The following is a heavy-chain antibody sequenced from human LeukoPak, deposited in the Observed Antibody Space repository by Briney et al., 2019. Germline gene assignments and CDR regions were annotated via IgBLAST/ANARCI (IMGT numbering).Heavy chain of an antibody. CDR3: ARDVSLYDSSGYYYLW. V-gene: IGHV1-69*13. J-gene: IGHJ4*02. D-gene: IGHD3-22*01. Sequence: GASVKVSCKASGGTFSRYAISWVRQAPGQRPEWMRGIIPIFGTANYAQKFHGRVTITADESSSTAYMELSSLRSEDTAVYYCARDVSLYDSSGYYYLWWGQGTLVTVSS. CDR2: IIPIFGTA. CDR1: GGTFSRYA.